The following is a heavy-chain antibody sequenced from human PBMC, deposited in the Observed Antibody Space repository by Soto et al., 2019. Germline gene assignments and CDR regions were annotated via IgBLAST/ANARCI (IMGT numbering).Heavy chain of an antibody. CDR1: DGSISSFNW. D-gene: IGHD1-26*01. V-gene: IGHV4-4*02. CDR2: VFDIEST. Sequence: PSETLSLTCAVSDGSISSFNWWSWVREPPGKGPEWIGEVFDIESTNYSPSLKSPVTVLVDTSKNQFSLNLDSVTAADTAVYYFARRMVGGKDAFEKWGQGTMVTV. J-gene: IGHJ3*02. CDR3: ARRMVGGKDAFEK.